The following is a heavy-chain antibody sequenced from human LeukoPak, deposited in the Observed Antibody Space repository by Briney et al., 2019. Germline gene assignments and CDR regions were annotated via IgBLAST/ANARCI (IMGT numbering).Heavy chain of an antibody. CDR3: ARGKGEYSNYEVY. Sequence: GGSLRLSCAASGFTVSSNYMSWVRQAPGKGLEWVSVIYSGGSTYYAYSVKGRFTISRDNSKNTLYLQMNSLRAEDTAVYYCARGKGEYSNYEVYWGQGTLVTVSS. J-gene: IGHJ4*02. D-gene: IGHD4-11*01. CDR1: GFTVSSNY. CDR2: IYSGGST. V-gene: IGHV3-66*02.